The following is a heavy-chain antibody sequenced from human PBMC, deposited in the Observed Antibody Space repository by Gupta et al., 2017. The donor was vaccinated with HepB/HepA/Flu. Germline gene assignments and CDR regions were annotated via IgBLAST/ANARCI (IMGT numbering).Heavy chain of an antibody. Sequence: QLQLQESGPGLVKPSETLSLTCTVTGGSISSSNYYWGWIRQPPGKGLEWIVNIYYSGNTYYNPALRSRVTISVETAKNHVSLKLRSVTAAETAVYYFARSADYSVLYNWLDPWGQGTLVTVSS. J-gene: IGHJ5*02. CDR1: GGSISSSNYY. V-gene: IGHV4-39*02. CDR2: IYYSGNT. D-gene: IGHD2-15*01. CDR3: ARSADYSVLYNWLDP.